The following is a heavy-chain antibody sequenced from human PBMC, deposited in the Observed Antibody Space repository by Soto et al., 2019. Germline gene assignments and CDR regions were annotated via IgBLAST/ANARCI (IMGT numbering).Heavy chain of an antibody. Sequence: SETLPLTCAVSGVSISSGGYSCSWIRKPPGKGLEWIGYIYHSGSTYYNPSLKSRVTISVDRSKNQFSLKLSSVTAADAAVYYCARGDADYDAFDIWGQGTMVTVSS. CDR3: ARGDADYDAFDI. D-gene: IGHD4-17*01. V-gene: IGHV4-30-2*01. CDR1: GVSISSGGYS. CDR2: IYHSGST. J-gene: IGHJ3*02.